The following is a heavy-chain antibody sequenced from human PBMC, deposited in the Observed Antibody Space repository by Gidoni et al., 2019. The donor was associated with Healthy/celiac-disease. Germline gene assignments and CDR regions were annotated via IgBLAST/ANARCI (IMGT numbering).Heavy chain of an antibody. V-gene: IGHV4-61*01. CDR1: GGFVSSGSYY. Sequence: QVQLQESGPGLVKPSETLSLTCTVSGGFVSSGSYYWCWIRQPPGKGLEWIGYIYYSGSTNYNPSLKSRVTISVDTSKNQFSLKLSSVTAADTAVYYCARDPGIAAAGPSFDYWGQGTLVTVSS. CDR3: ARDPGIAAAGPSFDY. D-gene: IGHD6-13*01. J-gene: IGHJ4*02. CDR2: IYYSGST.